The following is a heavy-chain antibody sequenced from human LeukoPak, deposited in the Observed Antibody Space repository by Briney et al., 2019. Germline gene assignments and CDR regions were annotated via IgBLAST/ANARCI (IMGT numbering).Heavy chain of an antibody. D-gene: IGHD1-26*01. CDR2: ISGGSTYI. CDR3: ARESGIMVGDYYYYYMDV. Sequence: KPGGSLRLSCTASGFAFSTYDMNWVRQAPGKGLEWVSFISGGSTYIYYKESVKGRFTISRDNAKNSLYLQMECLSAEDTAVYYCARESGIMVGDYYYYYMDVWGIGTTVTVSS. CDR1: GFAFSTYD. V-gene: IGHV3-21*01. J-gene: IGHJ6*03.